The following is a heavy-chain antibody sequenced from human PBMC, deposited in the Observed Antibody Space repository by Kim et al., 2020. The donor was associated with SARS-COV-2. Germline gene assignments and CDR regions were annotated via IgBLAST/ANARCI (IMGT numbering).Heavy chain of an antibody. CDR3: ARVLTMVRGVIRYYYGMDV. J-gene: IGHJ6*02. D-gene: IGHD3-10*01. CDR1: GFTFSSYS. V-gene: IGHV3-21*01. Sequence: GGSLRLSCAASGFTFSSYSMNWVRQAPGKGLEWVSSISSSSSYTYYADSVKGRFTISRDNAKNSLYLQMNSLRAEDTAVYYCARVLTMVRGVIRYYYGMDVWGQVTPVTVSS. CDR2: ISSSSSYT.